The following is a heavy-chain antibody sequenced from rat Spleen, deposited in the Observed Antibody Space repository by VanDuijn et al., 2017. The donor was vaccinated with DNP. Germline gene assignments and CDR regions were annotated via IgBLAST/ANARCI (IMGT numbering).Heavy chain of an antibody. CDR3: ARHTRGRYYFDY. CDR2: ISYDGGST. J-gene: IGHJ2*01. D-gene: IGHD1-4*01. V-gene: IGHV5-7*01. Sequence: EVQLVESGGGLVQPGRSLILSCTASGFIFSDHNMAWVRQAPKKGLEWVSSISYDGGSTYYRDSVKGRFTISRDNAKSTLYLQMDSLRSEDTATYYCARHTRGRYYFDYWGQGVMVTVSS. CDR1: GFIFSDHN.